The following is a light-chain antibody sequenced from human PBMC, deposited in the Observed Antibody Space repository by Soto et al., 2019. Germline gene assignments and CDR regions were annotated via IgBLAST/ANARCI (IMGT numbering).Light chain of an antibody. V-gene: IGKV1-27*01. CDR3: QKYDSAPWT. Sequence: DIQMTQSPSSLSASVRDRVTITCRASQGISNYLAWYQQKPGKVPKLLIYAASTLQSGVPSRFSGSGSGTAFTLTISSLQPEDVATYYWQKYDSAPWTFGQGTKVVIK. J-gene: IGKJ1*01. CDR1: QGISNY. CDR2: AAS.